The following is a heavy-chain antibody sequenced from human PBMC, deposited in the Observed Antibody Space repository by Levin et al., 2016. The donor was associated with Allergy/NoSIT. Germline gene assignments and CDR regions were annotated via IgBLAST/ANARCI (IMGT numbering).Heavy chain of an antibody. CDR2: IYYSGST. Sequence: SETLSFTCTVSGGSISSYYWSWIRQPPGKGLEWIGYIYYSGSTNYNPSLKSRVTISVDTSKNQFSLKLSSVTAADTAVYYCARGDGIAARYYYYGMDVWGQGTTVTVSS. CDR1: GGSISSYY. V-gene: IGHV4-59*01. CDR3: ARGDGIAARYYYYGMDV. J-gene: IGHJ6*02. D-gene: IGHD6-6*01.